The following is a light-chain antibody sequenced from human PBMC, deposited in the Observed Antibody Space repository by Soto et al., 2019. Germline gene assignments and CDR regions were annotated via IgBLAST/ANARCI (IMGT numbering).Light chain of an antibody. CDR2: GVS. Sequence: EIVLTQSPGALSLSPGEGATLSCRASQAVISGYLAWYQQKPGQAPRLLMYGVSSRPTGISDRFSGSGSGTEFTLTITRLEPEGFALYYCQQYGVPPFNFGQGTKLQIK. CDR1: QAVISGY. CDR3: QQYGVPPFN. V-gene: IGKV3-20*01. J-gene: IGKJ2*01.